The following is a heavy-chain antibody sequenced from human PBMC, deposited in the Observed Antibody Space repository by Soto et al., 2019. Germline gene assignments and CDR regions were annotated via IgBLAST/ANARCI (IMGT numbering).Heavy chain of an antibody. CDR3: VRDDPGLGMDY. Sequence: GVSLRLSCAASGFTFSNFWMHWVRQAPGKGLVWVSHINSGGSDSTHADSVKGRFTISRDNAKNTLYLQMKSLSAEDTAVYFCVRDDPGLGMDYWGLGTLVTVSS. V-gene: IGHV3-74*01. CDR1: GFTFSNFW. CDR2: INSGGSDS. D-gene: IGHD1-26*01. J-gene: IGHJ4*02.